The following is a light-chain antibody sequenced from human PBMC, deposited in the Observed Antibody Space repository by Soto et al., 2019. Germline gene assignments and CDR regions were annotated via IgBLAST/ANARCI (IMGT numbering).Light chain of an antibody. V-gene: IGKV3-11*01. J-gene: IGKJ4*01. CDR3: QQRNRWPRT. Sequence: DIDLTQSPATLSSSLGERATLSCRASQSINSDLAWYQQRPGKAPRLLIYEASNRAPGIPARFGGSGSGADFSLSISSLEPEDFAVYHCQQRNRWPRTFGQGTRVEIK. CDR2: EAS. CDR1: QSINSD.